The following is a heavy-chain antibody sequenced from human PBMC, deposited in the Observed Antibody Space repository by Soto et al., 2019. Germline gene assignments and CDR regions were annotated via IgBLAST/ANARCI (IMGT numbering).Heavy chain of an antibody. CDR2: ISWNRGNI. Sequence: EVHLVESGGGLGQPGSSLRLSCAASGFTFDAYAMHWVRQVPGKGLEWVSSISWNRGNIVYADSVKGRFTISRDSANNSLYLQMNSLRTEDTALYYGAKRAVTSIIGDFHYWGPGTLVTFYS. CDR1: GFTFDAYA. D-gene: IGHD5-12*01. CDR3: AKRAVTSIIGDFHY. J-gene: IGHJ4*02. V-gene: IGHV3-9*01.